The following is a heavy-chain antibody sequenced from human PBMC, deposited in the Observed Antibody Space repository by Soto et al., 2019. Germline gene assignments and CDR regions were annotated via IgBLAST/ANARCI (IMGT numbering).Heavy chain of an antibody. CDR1: GGSISSGGYY. D-gene: IGHD3-10*01. J-gene: IGHJ4*02. Sequence: SETLSLTCTVSGGSISSGGYYWSWIRQHPGKGLEWIGYIYYSGSTYYNPSLKSRVTISVDTSKNQFSLKLSSVTAADTAVYYCARGRGEWFGELSILDYWGQGTLVTVSS. V-gene: IGHV4-31*03. CDR2: IYYSGST. CDR3: ARGRGEWFGELSILDY.